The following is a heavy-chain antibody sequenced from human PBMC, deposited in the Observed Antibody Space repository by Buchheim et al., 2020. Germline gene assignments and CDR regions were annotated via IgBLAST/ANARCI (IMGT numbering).Heavy chain of an antibody. Sequence: EVQLVESGGGLVQPGGSLRLSCAASGFTFSNYWMSWVRQAPGKGLEWVANINQGGSEKYYVDSVKGRFTISRDNAKNSLYLQMNRLIAEDTAVYYCAKVPASIADPLAYYYYYMDVWGKGTT. J-gene: IGHJ6*03. D-gene: IGHD6-6*01. CDR3: AKVPASIADPLAYYYYYMDV. CDR1: GFTFSNYW. V-gene: IGHV3-7*01. CDR2: INQGGSEK.